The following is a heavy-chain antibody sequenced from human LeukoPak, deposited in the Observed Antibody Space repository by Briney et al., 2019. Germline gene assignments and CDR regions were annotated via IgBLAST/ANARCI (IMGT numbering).Heavy chain of an antibody. CDR1: GYTFNSYD. J-gene: IGHJ4*02. D-gene: IGHD3-3*01. CDR2: ISTYNGNT. V-gene: IGHV1-18*01. CDR3: ARVLSYDFWSACYFDY. Sequence: ASVKVSCKASGYTFNSYDISWVRQAPGQGLEWMAWISTYNGNTNYALKVQGRATMTTDTSTSTAYMELRSLRSDDTAVYYCARVLSYDFWSACYFDYWGQGTLVTVSS.